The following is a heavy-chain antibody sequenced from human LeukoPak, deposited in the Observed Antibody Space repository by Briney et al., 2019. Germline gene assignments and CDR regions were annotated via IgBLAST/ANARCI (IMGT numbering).Heavy chain of an antibody. V-gene: IGHV4-4*07. CDR2: IYTSGST. CDR1: RGSISSYY. CDR3: ASYIAVAIFDY. J-gene: IGHJ4*02. D-gene: IGHD6-19*01. Sequence: SETLSLTCTVSRGSISSYYWSWIRQPAGKGLEWIGRIYTSGSTNYNPSLKSRVTMSVDTSKNQFSLKLSSVTAADTAVYYCASYIAVAIFDYWGQGTLVTVSS.